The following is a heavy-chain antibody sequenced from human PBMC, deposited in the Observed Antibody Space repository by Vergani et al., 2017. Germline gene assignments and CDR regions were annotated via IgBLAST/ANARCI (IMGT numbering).Heavy chain of an antibody. Sequence: QLQLQESGPGLVKPSETLSLTCTVSGCSITSSTYSWGWIRQPPGKGLEWIGSIYYSGSTYYNPSIKSRLTISIDASKNQVSLKSGSVTAPDTAVYYCASGWVFCDDRWGQGTLVTVSS. CDR3: ASGWVFCDDR. CDR2: IYYSGST. CDR1: GCSITSSTYS. J-gene: IGHJ5*02. D-gene: IGHD2-21*01. V-gene: IGHV4-39*01.